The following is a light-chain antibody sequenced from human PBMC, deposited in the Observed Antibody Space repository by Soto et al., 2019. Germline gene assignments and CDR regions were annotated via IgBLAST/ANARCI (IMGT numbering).Light chain of an antibody. J-gene: IGLJ2*01. Sequence: QSVLTQPPSASGTPGQRVTISCSGSGSSIGTNTVNWYRQLPGTAPKLLIYGNNHRPSGVPDRFSGSKSGTSASLAISGLKSEDDAEYYCAAWDGRLNNVLFGGGTKLNVL. CDR2: GNN. V-gene: IGLV1-44*01. CDR3: AAWDGRLNNVL. CDR1: GSSIGTNT.